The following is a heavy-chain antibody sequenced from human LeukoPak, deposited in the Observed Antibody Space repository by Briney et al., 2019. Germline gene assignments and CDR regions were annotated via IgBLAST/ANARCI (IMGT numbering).Heavy chain of an antibody. CDR3: ARDQATIILGYFDY. V-gene: IGHV4-34*01. Sequence: NPSETLSLTCAIYGGSFSGYYWSWIRQPPGKGLEWIGEINHSGSTNYNPSLKSRVTISVDTSKNQFSLKLSSVTAADTAVYYCARDQATIILGYFDYWGQGTLVTVSS. CDR1: GGSFSGYY. CDR2: INHSGST. J-gene: IGHJ4*02. D-gene: IGHD1-26*01.